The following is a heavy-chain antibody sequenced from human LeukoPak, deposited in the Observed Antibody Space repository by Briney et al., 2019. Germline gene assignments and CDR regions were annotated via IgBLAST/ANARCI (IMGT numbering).Heavy chain of an antibody. D-gene: IGHD3-10*01. CDR3: AKGPRRWFGELLFFDY. V-gene: IGHV3-23*01. CDR2: ISGSGGST. Sequence: GGSLRLSCAASGLTFSSYAMSWVRQAPGKGLEWVSAISGSGGSTYYADSVKGRFTISRDNSKNTLYLQMNSLRAEDTAVYYCAKGPRRWFGELLFFDYWGQGTLVTVSS. J-gene: IGHJ4*02. CDR1: GLTFSSYA.